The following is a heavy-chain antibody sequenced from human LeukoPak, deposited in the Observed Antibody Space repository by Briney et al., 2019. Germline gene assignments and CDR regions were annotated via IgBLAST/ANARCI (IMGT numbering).Heavy chain of an antibody. D-gene: IGHD3-10*01. CDR3: ARRMAGWFGESFDY. Sequence: SETLSLTCTVSGGSISSSSYYWGWIRQPPGKGLEWIGSIYYSGSTYYNPSLKSRVTISVDKSKNQFSLKLSSVTAADTAVYYCARRMAGWFGESFDYWGQGTLVTVSS. V-gene: IGHV4-39*07. CDR1: GGSISSSSYY. J-gene: IGHJ4*02. CDR2: IYYSGST.